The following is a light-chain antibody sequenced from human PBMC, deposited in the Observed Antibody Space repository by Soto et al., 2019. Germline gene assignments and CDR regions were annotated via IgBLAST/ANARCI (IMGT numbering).Light chain of an antibody. V-gene: IGKV1-39*01. J-gene: IGKJ1*01. CDR1: QSISSY. CDR3: QQANSFPQT. Sequence: IQMTQSPSSLSASVGDRVTITLRASQSISSYLNWYQQKPGKAPKLLIYAASSLQSGVPSRFSGSGSGTDFTLTISSLKTEDFATYYCQQANSFPQTFGQGTKVDIK. CDR2: AAS.